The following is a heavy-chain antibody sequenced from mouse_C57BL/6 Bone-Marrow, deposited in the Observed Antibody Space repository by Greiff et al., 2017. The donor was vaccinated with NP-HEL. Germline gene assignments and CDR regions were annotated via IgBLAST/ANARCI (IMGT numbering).Heavy chain of an antibody. CDR3: ASGITTEVDY. CDR1: GYTFTNYL. V-gene: IGHV1-54*01. Sequence: VQLQEPGAELVRPGPSVKVSCKASGYTFTNYLIEWVKQRPGQGLEWIGVINPGSGGTNYNEKFKGKATLTADKSSNTAYMQLSSLTSEDSAGYFCASGITTEVDYWGQGTSVTVSS. CDR2: INPGSGGT. J-gene: IGHJ4*01. D-gene: IGHD1-1*01.